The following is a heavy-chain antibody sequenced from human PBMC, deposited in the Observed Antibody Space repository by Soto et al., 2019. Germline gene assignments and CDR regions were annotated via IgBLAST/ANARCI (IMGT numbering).Heavy chain of an antibody. V-gene: IGHV4-59*08. CDR2: VDHRGNT. CDR1: RGSISRSY. J-gene: IGHJ4*02. Sequence: QVQLQESGPGLVKPSETLSLTCTVSRGSISRSYWSWIRQPPGKGLEYIGYVDHRGNTNYNPSLESRVSLSVDTSKNQFSLKLTSVTAADTAIYFCAKLCSVGHCLPFDLWGQGAPVTVSS. CDR3: AKLCSVGHCLPFDL. D-gene: IGHD2-15*01.